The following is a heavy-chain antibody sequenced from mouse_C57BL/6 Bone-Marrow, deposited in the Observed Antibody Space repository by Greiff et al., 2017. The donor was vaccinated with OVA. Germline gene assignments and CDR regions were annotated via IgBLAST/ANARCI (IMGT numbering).Heavy chain of an antibody. CDR3: THYYGSSWFAY. V-gene: IGHV14-4*01. CDR1: GFNIKDDY. D-gene: IGHD1-1*01. J-gene: IGHJ3*01. Sequence: VQLQQSGAELVRPGASVKLSCTASGFNIKDDYMHWVKQRPEQGLEWIGWIDPENGDTESASKFQGKATITADPSSNTAYLQLSSLTSEDTAVYYCTHYYGSSWFAYWGQGTLVTVSA. CDR2: IDPENGDT.